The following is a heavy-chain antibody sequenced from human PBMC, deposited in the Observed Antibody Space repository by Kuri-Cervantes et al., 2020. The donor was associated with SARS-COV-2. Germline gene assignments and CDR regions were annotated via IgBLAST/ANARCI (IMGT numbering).Heavy chain of an antibody. V-gene: IGHV1-18*04. Sequence: ASVKVSCKTSGYTFTSYGINWARQAPGQGLEWMGWINAYNGDTNHAQKFQGRLTMTRDTSTSTTYMELRSLRSDDTAVYYCARVYSSSSFGRRTDYYYYGMDVWGQGTTVTVSS. CDR2: INAYNGDT. CDR1: GYTFTSYG. D-gene: IGHD6-6*01. CDR3: ARVYSSSSFGRRTDYYYYGMDV. J-gene: IGHJ6*02.